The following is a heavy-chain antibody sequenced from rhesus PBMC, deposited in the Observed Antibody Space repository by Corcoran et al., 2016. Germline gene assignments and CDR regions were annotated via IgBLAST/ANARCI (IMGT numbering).Heavy chain of an antibody. V-gene: IGHV4-160*01. J-gene: IGHJ6*01. CDR2: INGGSGLT. Sequence: QVLLQESGPGLVKPSETLSRTCTVSAGSMSSNYWSWIRQSPGKGLEWIGYINGGSGLTNYNPPLKVPVTFSRATSKNQFSLKLTSVTAADTAVYYCARVVAGSGLDSWGQGVVVTVSS. CDR1: AGSMSSNY. CDR3: ARVVAGSGLDS. D-gene: IGHD6-37*01.